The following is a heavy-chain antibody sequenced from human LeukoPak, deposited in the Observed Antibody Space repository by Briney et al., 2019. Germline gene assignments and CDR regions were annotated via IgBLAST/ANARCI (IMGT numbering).Heavy chain of an antibody. D-gene: IGHD3-16*02. CDR1: GYTFTGYY. CDR3: ARVSLFSPITFGGVIVSPVFDY. CDR2: INPNSGGT. J-gene: IGHJ4*02. V-gene: IGHV1-2*02. Sequence: ASVKVSCKASGYTFTGYYMHWVRQAPGQGLEWMGWINPNSGGTNYAQKFQGRVTMTRDTSISTAYMELSRLRSDDTAVYYCARVSLFSPITFGGVIVSPVFDYWGQGTLVTVPS.